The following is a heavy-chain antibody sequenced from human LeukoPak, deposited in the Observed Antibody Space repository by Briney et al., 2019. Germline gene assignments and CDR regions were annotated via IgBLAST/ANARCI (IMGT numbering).Heavy chain of an antibody. CDR2: IIPIFGTA. D-gene: IGHD5-24*01. CDR3: AREGYNLFDY. Sequence: GASVKVSCKASGYTFTSYGISWVRQAPGQGLEWMGGIIPIFGTANYAQKFQGRVTIAADESTSTAYMELSSLRSEDTAVYYCAREGYNLFDYWGQGTLVTVSS. V-gene: IGHV1-69*13. J-gene: IGHJ4*02. CDR1: GYTFTSYG.